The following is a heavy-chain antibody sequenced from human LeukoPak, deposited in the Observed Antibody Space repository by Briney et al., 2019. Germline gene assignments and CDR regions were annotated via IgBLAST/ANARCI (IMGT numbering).Heavy chain of an antibody. V-gene: IGHV1-8*02. J-gene: IGHJ6*03. CDR1: GYTFTGYY. Sequence: ASVKVSCKASGYTFTGYYMHWVRQAPGQGLEWMGWMNPNSGNTGYAQKFQGRVTMTRNTSISTAYMELSSLRSEDTAVYYCARTLSDLRWAYYYMDVWGEGTTVTISS. CDR3: ARTLSDLRWAYYYMDV. D-gene: IGHD4-23*01. CDR2: MNPNSGNT.